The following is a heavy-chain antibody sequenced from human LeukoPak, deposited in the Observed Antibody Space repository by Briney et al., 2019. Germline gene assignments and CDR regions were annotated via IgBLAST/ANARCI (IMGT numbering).Heavy chain of an antibody. D-gene: IGHD2-8*01. CDR3: SRENGAFSSFGY. V-gene: IGHV4-4*02. CDR2: ISLTGLT. Sequence: NPSETLSLTCGVSGGSISNSNWWCWVRQPPGQGLEWSGEISLTGLTHYNPSLETRVTVSLDKSKNQLSLNLTSVTAADTAVYFCSRENGAFSSFGYWGQGTLVTVLS. CDR1: GGSISNSNW. J-gene: IGHJ4*02.